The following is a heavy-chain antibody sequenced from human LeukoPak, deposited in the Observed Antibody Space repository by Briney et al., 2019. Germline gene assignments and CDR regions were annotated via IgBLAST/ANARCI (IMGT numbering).Heavy chain of an antibody. CDR3: TGGRGRGVCDI. CDR2: TYHSGST. D-gene: IGHD3-10*01. CDR1: GVAISSGGYS. V-gene: IGHV4-30-2*01. Sequence: SETLSLTCAVTGVAISSGGYSWSWIRQPPGKGLEWIGYTYHSGSTYYNPSLRSRAIISVDRSKNHFSLKLSSVTAADTAVYYCTGGRGRGVCDIWGQGTMVTVSS. J-gene: IGHJ3*02.